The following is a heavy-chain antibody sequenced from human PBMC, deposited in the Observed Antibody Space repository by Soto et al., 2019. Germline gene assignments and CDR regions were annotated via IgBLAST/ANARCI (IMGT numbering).Heavy chain of an antibody. Sequence: SKTLSLTCTVSGGSISSFYWFWIRKHPGKGLEWIGYIAYSGDTYYNPSLRSRVTISADTSENKFSLTLKSVTAADTAVYFCARDFERSAIGPWGQGTSVTVSS. J-gene: IGHJ5*02. V-gene: IGHV4-59*12. CDR1: GGSISSFY. D-gene: IGHD3-9*01. CDR2: IAYSGDT. CDR3: ARDFERSAIGP.